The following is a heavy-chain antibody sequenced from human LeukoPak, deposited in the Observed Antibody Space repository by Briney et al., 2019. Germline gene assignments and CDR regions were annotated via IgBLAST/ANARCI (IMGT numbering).Heavy chain of an antibody. Sequence: GGSLRLSCAASGFTFSSYGMHWVRQAPGKGLEWVAFIRYDGSNKYYADSVKGRFTISRDNSKNTLYLQMNSLRAEDTAVYYCAKSPSSGYLLHLDYWGQGTLVTVSS. CDR1: GFTFSSYG. D-gene: IGHD3-22*01. J-gene: IGHJ4*02. V-gene: IGHV3-30*02. CDR2: IRYDGSNK. CDR3: AKSPSSGYLLHLDY.